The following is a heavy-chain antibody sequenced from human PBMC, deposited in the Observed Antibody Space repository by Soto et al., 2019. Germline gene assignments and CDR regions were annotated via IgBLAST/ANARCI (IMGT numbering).Heavy chain of an antibody. CDR1: GYTFASYT. Sequence: ASVKVSCKASGYTFASYTMHWVRQAPGQGLEWMGWINAYNGNTKYSQKFQGRVTITRDTSASTAYMELSSLKSEDTAVYYCARSLFGDYYFDYWGQGTLVTVSS. CDR2: INAYNGNT. V-gene: IGHV1-3*01. D-gene: IGHD3-10*01. J-gene: IGHJ4*02. CDR3: ARSLFGDYYFDY.